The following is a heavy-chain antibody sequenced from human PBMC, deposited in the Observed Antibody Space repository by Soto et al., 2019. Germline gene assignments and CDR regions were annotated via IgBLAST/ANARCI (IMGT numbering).Heavy chain of an antibody. J-gene: IGHJ4*02. Sequence: SETLSLTCSVSGGSVSDKTYYWSWIRQPPGKRLEWIGYVYYSGTTDYNPSLKSRVTISVDLSKNRFSLRLSSVTTADTALYYCARTTAAPNTPRSRYFFDYWGQGTLVTVSS. CDR3: ARTTAAPNTPRSRYFFDY. CDR1: GGSVSDKTYY. D-gene: IGHD4-17*01. CDR2: VYYSGTT. V-gene: IGHV4-61*01.